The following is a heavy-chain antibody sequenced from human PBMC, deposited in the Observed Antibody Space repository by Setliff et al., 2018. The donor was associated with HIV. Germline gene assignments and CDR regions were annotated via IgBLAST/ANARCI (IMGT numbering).Heavy chain of an antibody. CDR3: ALGYNARKVPYYYYYYMDV. J-gene: IGHJ6*03. V-gene: IGHV1-69*05. Sequence: SVKVSCKASGGTFGSYAISWVRQAPGQGLEWMGGIIPIFGTANYAQKFQGRVTITTDESTSTAYMELSSLRSEDTAVYYCALGYNARKVPYYYYYYMDVWGKGTTVTVSS. CDR2: IIPIFGTA. CDR1: GGTFGSYA. D-gene: IGHD5-12*01.